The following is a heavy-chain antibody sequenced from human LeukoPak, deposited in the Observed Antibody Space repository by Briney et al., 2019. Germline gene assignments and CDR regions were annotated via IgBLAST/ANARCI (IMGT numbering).Heavy chain of an antibody. D-gene: IGHD3-10*01. CDR1: GYKFTDYG. V-gene: IGHV1-18*01. J-gene: IGHJ4*02. CDR2: VSGIDGNT. CDR3: ARPGSDRARGWGYFDS. Sequence: ASVKVSCKASGYKFTDYGVNWVRQAPGQGLEWMGWVSGIDGNTKYARNLQGRVTMTRDTSTSTAFMELRSLTSDDTAIYYCARPGSDRARGWGYFDSWGKGTLATVSS.